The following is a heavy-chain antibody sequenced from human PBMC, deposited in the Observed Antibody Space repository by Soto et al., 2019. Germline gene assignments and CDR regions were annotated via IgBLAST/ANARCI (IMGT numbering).Heavy chain of an antibody. D-gene: IGHD2-8*01. CDR3: ARDGCTNGVCYPGYYYYGMDV. J-gene: IGHJ6*02. CDR1: GFTFSSYS. CDR2: ISSSSSTI. Sequence: ESGGGLVQPGGSLRLSCAASGFTFSSYSMNWVRQAPGKGLEWVSYISSSSSTIYYADSVKGRFTISRDNAKNSLYLQMNSLRDEDTAVYYCARDGCTNGVCYPGYYYYGMDVWGQGTTVTVSS. V-gene: IGHV3-48*02.